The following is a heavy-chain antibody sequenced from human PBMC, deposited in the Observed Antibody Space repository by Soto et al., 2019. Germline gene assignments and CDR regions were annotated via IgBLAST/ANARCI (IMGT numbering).Heavy chain of an antibody. J-gene: IGHJ5*02. Sequence: TLSLTCTVSGGSIISSNFYWGWIRQPPGKGLEWIGSVEYGGSTYGNPSLKSRVTLSADASKNQFSLKLTSVTAADTAIYYCARHVRGAVTMNWFDPWGHGTLVTVSS. D-gene: IGHD3-10*02. CDR2: VEYGGST. V-gene: IGHV4-39*01. CDR1: GGSIISSNFY. CDR3: ARHVRGAVTMNWFDP.